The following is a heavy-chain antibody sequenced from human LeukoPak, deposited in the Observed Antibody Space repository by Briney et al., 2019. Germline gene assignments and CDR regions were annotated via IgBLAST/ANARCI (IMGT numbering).Heavy chain of an antibody. CDR3: VGGGTSVAGMDV. Sequence: SQTLSLTCVISVDSVSSNSAAWNWIRQSPSIGLEWLGRTYYRSEWFHDYAVSVKSRMIINPDTSKNQFSLQLNSVSPEDTAIYYCVGGGTSVAGMDVWGQGTTVTVSS. CDR2: TYYRSEWFH. D-gene: IGHD1-1*01. V-gene: IGHV6-1*01. J-gene: IGHJ6*02. CDR1: VDSVSSNSAA.